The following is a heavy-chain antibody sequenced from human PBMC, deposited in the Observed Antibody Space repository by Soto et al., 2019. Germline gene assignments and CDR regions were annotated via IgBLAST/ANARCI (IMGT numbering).Heavy chain of an antibody. Sequence: SETLSLTCTVSGGSISSYDWSWIRQPPGKGLEWIGYIYYSGSTNYNPSLKSRVTISVDTSKNQFSLKLSSVTAADTAVYYCARDGAYSYGYTSPGVFDYWGQGTLVTVSS. CDR1: GGSISSYD. CDR3: ARDGAYSYGYTSPGVFDY. CDR2: IYYSGST. V-gene: IGHV4-59*01. D-gene: IGHD5-18*01. J-gene: IGHJ4*02.